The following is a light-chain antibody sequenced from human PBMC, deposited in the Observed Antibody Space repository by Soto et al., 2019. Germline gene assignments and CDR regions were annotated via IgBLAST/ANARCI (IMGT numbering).Light chain of an antibody. CDR3: RSFAGGGNPVQ. J-gene: IGLJ2*01. CDR2: EVT. Sequence: QSALTQPPSASGSLGQSVTISCTGTSSDVGGYNYVSWHQQHPGKAPKLMIYEVTKPPSGVPDRFSGSKSGNTASLAVSGLQGEYEPDYYGRSFAGGGNPVQFGGGTQLTVL. V-gene: IGLV2-8*01. CDR1: SSDVGGYNY.